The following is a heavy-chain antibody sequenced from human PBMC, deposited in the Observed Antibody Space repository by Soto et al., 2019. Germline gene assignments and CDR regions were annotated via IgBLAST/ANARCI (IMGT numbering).Heavy chain of an antibody. V-gene: IGHV3-23*01. D-gene: IGHD2-2*01. CDR1: GFSLTSYA. Sequence: LRLSCAASGFSLTSYAMSWVRQGPGKGLEWVSVMSGSGVGTYYADSVKGRFTISRDNSKNTLYLQMSGLRVEDTAVYYCVKDRYCSATSCQDFDSWGQGTLVTVS. CDR3: VKDRYCSATSCQDFDS. J-gene: IGHJ4*02. CDR2: MSGSGVGT.